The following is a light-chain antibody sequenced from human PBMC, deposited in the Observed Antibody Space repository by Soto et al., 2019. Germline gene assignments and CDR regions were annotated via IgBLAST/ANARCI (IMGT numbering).Light chain of an antibody. V-gene: IGKV4-1*01. CDR2: WAS. Sequence: DIVLTQSPDSLAVALGERATISCKSSRSLLYYYNNKNYLAWYQQKPGQPPKLLMHWASTRASGFPDRFSGSGSGTEFTLTISSLQAEDVAVYYCQKPYSTPTWTFGQGTKVEIK. CDR3: QKPYSTPTWT. J-gene: IGKJ1*01. CDR1: RSLLYYYNNKNY.